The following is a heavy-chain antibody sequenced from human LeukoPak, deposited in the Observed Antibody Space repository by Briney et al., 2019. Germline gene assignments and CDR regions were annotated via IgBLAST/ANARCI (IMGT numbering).Heavy chain of an antibody. J-gene: IGHJ4*02. CDR2: IVVGSGNT. CDR1: GFTFTSSA. Sequence: SVKVSCKASGFTFTSSAIQWVRQARGQRLEWIGWIVVGSGNTNYAQKFQERVIITRDMSTSTAYMELSSLTSEDSAVYYCAAGSGWYRFDYWGQGTLVTVSS. D-gene: IGHD6-19*01. V-gene: IGHV1-58*02. CDR3: AAGSGWYRFDY.